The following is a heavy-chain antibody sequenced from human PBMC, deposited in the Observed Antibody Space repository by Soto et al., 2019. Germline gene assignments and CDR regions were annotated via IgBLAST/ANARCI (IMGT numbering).Heavy chain of an antibody. Sequence: QEQLVESGGGVVQPGRSLRLSCAASGSIFSGYGMHWVRQAPGKGLEWVTVIWYDGSNKYLADSVKGRFTISRDNSKNMLYLQMDSLVAEDTAVYYCAREGLGGTAFRVFCDYWGQGTMVTVSS. CDR3: AREGLGGTAFRVFCDY. J-gene: IGHJ4*02. CDR1: GSIFSGYG. V-gene: IGHV3-33*01. CDR2: IWYDGSNK. D-gene: IGHD1-7*01.